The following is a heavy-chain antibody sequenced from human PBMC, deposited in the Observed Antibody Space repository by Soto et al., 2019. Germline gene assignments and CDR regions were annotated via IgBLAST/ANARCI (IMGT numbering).Heavy chain of an antibody. CDR2: ISGSGGST. CDR3: AKSPYCGGDCYSYYFDY. J-gene: IGHJ4*02. CDR1: GFTFSSYA. Sequence: GGSLRLSCAASGFTFSSYAMSWVRQAPGKGLEWVSAISGSGGSTYYADSVKGRFTISRDNSKNTLYLQMNSLRAEDTAVYYCAKSPYCGGDCYSYYFDYWGQGTLVTVSS. D-gene: IGHD2-21*02. V-gene: IGHV3-23*01.